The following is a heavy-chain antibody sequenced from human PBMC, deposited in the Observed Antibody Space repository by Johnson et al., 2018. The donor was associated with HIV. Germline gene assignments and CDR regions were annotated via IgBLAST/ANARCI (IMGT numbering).Heavy chain of an antibody. CDR2: ISYDGSNK. Sequence: QVQLVESGGGLVQPGGSLRLSCAASGFTFSSYAMHWVRQAPGTGLEWVAVISYDGSNKYYADSVKGRFTISRDNSKNTRYLQMNSLSAGDTAVYYCARDAVTPIWGQGTMVTVSS. V-gene: IGHV3-30-3*01. CDR1: GFTFSSYA. D-gene: IGHD4-17*01. CDR3: ARDAVTPI. J-gene: IGHJ3*02.